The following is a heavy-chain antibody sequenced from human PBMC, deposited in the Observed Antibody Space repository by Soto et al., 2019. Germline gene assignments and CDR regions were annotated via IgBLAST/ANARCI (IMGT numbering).Heavy chain of an antibody. CDR3: ARRPSSSGYYYYYYGMDV. V-gene: IGHV4-4*02. Sequence: QVQLQESGPGLVKPSGTLSLTCAVSGGSISSSNWWSWVRQPPGKGLEWIGEIYHSGSTNYNPSLKSRVTISVDKSKSQFSLKLSSVTAADRAVYYCARRPSSSGYYYYYYGMDVWGQGTTVTVSS. D-gene: IGHD3-22*01. CDR1: GGSISSSNW. J-gene: IGHJ6*02. CDR2: IYHSGST.